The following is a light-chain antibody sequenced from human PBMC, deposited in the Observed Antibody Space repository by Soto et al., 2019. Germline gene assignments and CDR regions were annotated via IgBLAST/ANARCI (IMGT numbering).Light chain of an antibody. CDR1: QNIRSS. CDR2: DAS. CDR3: QQYAIWPPYT. V-gene: IGKV3-15*01. Sequence: VMTPSPSSLTASPGERVTLSCRASQNIRSSLAWYQQRPGQAPRLLIYDASTRATGIPPRFSGGGSGTEFTVTISSLQSEGFAIYYCQQYAIWPPYTLGQGTKVDIK. J-gene: IGKJ2*01.